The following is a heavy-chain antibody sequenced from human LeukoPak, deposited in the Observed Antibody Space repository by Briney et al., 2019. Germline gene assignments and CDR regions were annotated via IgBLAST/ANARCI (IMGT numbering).Heavy chain of an antibody. CDR2: ISSSGSTI. CDR3: AREILAAAGTIDY. D-gene: IGHD6-13*01. Sequence: GGSLRLSCAASGFTFSDYYMSWIRQAPGKGREWVSYISSSGSTICYADSVKGRFTISRDNAKNSLYLQMNSLRAEDTAVYYCAREILAAAGTIDYWGQGTLVTVSS. CDR1: GFTFSDYY. J-gene: IGHJ4*02. V-gene: IGHV3-11*01.